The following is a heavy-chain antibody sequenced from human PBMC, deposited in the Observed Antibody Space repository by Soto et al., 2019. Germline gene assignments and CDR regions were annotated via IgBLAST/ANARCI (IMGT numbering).Heavy chain of an antibody. V-gene: IGHV1-18*01. J-gene: IGHJ4*02. CDR1: GYTFTSYG. CDR3: ARANDYSSNWYFDY. D-gene: IGHD6-13*01. Sequence: ASVKVSCKASGYTFTSYGISWVRQAPGQGLEWMGWISAYNGNINYAQKVQGRVTMTTDTSTSTAYMELRSLRSDDTAVYYCARANDYSSNWYFDYWGQGTPVTVSS. CDR2: ISAYNGNI.